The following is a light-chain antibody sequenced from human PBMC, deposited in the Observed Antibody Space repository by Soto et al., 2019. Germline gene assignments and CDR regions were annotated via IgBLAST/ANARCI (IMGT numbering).Light chain of an antibody. CDR2: GAS. V-gene: IGKV3-15*01. CDR1: QAISSN. Sequence: VMSQSAVTLSVSTGERATLSCRANQAISSNVAWYQQKPGQAPRLLIYGASTRATGIPARFSGSGSETEFTLTISSLQAEDSAVYFCQQYNNWPTWTFGQGTKVDIK. CDR3: QQYNNWPTWT. J-gene: IGKJ1*01.